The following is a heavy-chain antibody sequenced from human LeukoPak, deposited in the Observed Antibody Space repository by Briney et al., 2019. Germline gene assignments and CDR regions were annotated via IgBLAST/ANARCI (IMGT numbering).Heavy chain of an antibody. CDR3: ARRKRSGCSSTSCLLNWFDP. J-gene: IGHJ5*02. Sequence: SETLSLTCAVSGGSISSGGYSWSWIRQPPGKGLEWIGYIYQNGNTYYNPSLKSRVTISVDRSKNQSSLKLSSVTAADTAVYYCARRKRSGCSSTSCLLNWFDPWGQGTLVTVSS. V-gene: IGHV4-30-2*01. CDR1: GGSISSGGYS. CDR2: IYQNGNT. D-gene: IGHD2-2*01.